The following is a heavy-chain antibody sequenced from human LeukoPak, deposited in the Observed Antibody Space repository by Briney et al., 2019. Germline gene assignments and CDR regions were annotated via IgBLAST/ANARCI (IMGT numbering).Heavy chain of an antibody. V-gene: IGHV3-73*01. CDR2: IRSKANSYAT. Sequence: PGGSLRLSCAASGFTFSGTAMHWVRQASGKGLEWVGRIRSKANSYATAYAASVKGRFTISRDDSKNTAYLQMNSLKTEDTAVYYCTRTRDGYNAWIFDYWGQGTLVTVSS. D-gene: IGHD5-24*01. CDR3: TRTRDGYNAWIFDY. J-gene: IGHJ4*02. CDR1: GFTFSGTA.